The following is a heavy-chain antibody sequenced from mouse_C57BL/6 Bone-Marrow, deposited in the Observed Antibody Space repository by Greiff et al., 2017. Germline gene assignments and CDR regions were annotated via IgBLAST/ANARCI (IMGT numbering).Heavy chain of an antibody. Sequence: EVQLQQSGPELVKPGASVKISCKASGYTFTDYYMNWVKQSHGKSLEWIGDINPNNGGTSYNQKFKDKATLTVDKSYRKAYIELRSLTSEDSAVYYCAISYYDGSRKLYYFDYWGQGTTLTVSS. CDR1: GYTFTDYY. D-gene: IGHD1-1*01. CDR2: INPNNGGT. V-gene: IGHV1-26*01. CDR3: AISYYDGSRKLYYFDY. J-gene: IGHJ2*01.